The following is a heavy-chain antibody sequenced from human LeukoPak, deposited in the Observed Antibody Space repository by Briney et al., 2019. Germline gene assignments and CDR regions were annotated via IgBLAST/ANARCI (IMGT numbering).Heavy chain of an antibody. CDR1: GGSISGFY. J-gene: IGHJ4*02. CDR3: EREDYGGNSL. Sequence: PSETLSLTCSVSGGSISGFYWSWFRQPDGEGLEWIGRIYSSGSTNYNPSLKSRVTMSVDTSKNQFSLKVRSVTAADTAVYFCEREDYGGNSLWGQGTLVTVSS. V-gene: IGHV4-4*07. CDR2: IYSSGST. D-gene: IGHD4-23*01.